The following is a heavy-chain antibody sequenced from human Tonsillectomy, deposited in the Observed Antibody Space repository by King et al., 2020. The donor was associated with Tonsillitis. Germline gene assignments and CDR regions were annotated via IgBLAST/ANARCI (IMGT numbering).Heavy chain of an antibody. J-gene: IGHJ4*02. V-gene: IGHV3-53*04. Sequence: VQLVESGGGVVQPGGSLRLSCAASGFSVGTNSMNWVRQAPGKGLEWVSMIYSSGFTYYADSVKGRFTISRHNSENTLYLEMNSLRVEDTAVYFCAGANRWALDCWGQGTPVTVSS. CDR3: AGANRWALDC. CDR2: IYSSGFT. CDR1: GFSVGTNS. D-gene: IGHD4-23*01.